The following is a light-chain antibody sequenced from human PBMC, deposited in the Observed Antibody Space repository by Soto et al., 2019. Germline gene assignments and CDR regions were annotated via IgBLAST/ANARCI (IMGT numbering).Light chain of an antibody. V-gene: IGKV3-20*01. CDR3: QQYGSSLWT. J-gene: IGKJ1*01. CDR1: KSVSRSY. Sequence: ESGGTHKQGTLSLSPGERGTRSCRASKSVSRSYLDWYQQKPGQAPRLLIYRASSRATGIPDRFSGSGSGTEFTLTISRLEPEDFALYYCQQYGSSLWTFGQGTKVDIK. CDR2: RAS.